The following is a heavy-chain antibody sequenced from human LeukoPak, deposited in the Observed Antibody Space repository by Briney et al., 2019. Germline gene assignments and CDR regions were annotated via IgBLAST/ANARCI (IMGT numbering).Heavy chain of an antibody. CDR1: GFTFSSYS. CDR3: GGGGIIWYYFDY. Sequence: PGGSLRLSCAASGFTFSSYSMNWVRQAPGKGLEWGSFISTSSSYIYYADSVKGRFTISRDNAKKSVYLQMNSLRAEDTAVYYCGGGGIIWYYFDYWGQGTLVTVSS. J-gene: IGHJ4*02. CDR2: ISTSSSYI. V-gene: IGHV3-21*01. D-gene: IGHD6-13*01.